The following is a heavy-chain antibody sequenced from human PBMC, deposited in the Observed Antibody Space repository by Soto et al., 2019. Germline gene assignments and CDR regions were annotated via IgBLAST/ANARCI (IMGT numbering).Heavy chain of an antibody. J-gene: IGHJ4*01. CDR1: GGSISSGGYY. Sequence: SETLSLTCTVSGGSISSGGYYWSWIRQHPGKGLEWIGCIYYSGSTYYNPSLKSRITISVDTSKNRFSLKLNSVTAADTAVYCCVFYCYGVHTTPVDYRGQRTLVTVSS. CDR2: IYYSGST. D-gene: IGHD1-1*01. CDR3: VFYCYGVHTTPVDY. V-gene: IGHV4-31*03.